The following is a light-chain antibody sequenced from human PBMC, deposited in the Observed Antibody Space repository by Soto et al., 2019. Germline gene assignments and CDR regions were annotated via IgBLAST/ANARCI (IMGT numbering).Light chain of an antibody. J-gene: IGKJ1*01. CDR1: QSVSSGY. CDR2: GAS. Sequence: EIVLTQSPGTLSLSPGERATLSCRASQSVSSGYLAWYRQKPGQAPRLLIYGASSRATGIPDRFSGSGSGTDFTLTISRLEPEDFAVYYCQQYGSSPPAWTFGQGTKVEVK. V-gene: IGKV3-20*01. CDR3: QQYGSSPPAWT.